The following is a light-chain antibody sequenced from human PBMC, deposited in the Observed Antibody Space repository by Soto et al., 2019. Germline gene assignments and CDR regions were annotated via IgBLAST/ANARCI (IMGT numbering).Light chain of an antibody. Sequence: DIQMTQSPSSLSASVGDRVTITCLASQSISSYLNWYQQKPGKAPKLLIYAASSLKSGVPSRFSGSGSGTDFTLTISSLQPEDFATYYCQQSYSTPQTFGQGTKVDIK. V-gene: IGKV1-39*01. CDR2: AAS. CDR1: QSISSY. J-gene: IGKJ2*01. CDR3: QQSYSTPQT.